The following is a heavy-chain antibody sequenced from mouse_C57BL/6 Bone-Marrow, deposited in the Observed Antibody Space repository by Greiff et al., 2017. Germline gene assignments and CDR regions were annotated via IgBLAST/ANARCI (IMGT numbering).Heavy chain of an antibody. CDR3: AVNWDLWYFDV. D-gene: IGHD4-1*01. CDR2: IDPSDSYT. V-gene: IGHV1-50*01. Sequence: VQLQQSGAELVKPGASVKLSCKASGYTFTSYWMQWVKQRPGQGLDWIGEIDPSDSYTNYNQKFKGKATLTVDTSSSTAYMQRSSLTSEDSAVYDCAVNWDLWYFDVWGTGTTVTVSS. J-gene: IGHJ1*03. CDR1: GYTFTSYW.